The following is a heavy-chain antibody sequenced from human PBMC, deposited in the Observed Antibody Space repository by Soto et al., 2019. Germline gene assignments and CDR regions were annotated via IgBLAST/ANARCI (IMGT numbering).Heavy chain of an antibody. D-gene: IGHD3-3*01. CDR2: IYYSGST. CDR3: ARHGYDFWSGTHNWFDP. J-gene: IGHJ5*02. CDR1: GGSISSSSYY. V-gene: IGHV4-39*01. Sequence: PSETLSLTCTVSGGSISSSSYYWGWIRQPPGKGLEWIGSIYYSGSTYYNPSLKSRVTISVDTSKNQFSLKLSSVTAADTAVYYCARHGYDFWSGTHNWFDPWGQGTLVTVSS.